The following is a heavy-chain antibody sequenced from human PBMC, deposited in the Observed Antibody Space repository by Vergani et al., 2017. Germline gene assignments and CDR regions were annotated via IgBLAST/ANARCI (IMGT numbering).Heavy chain of an antibody. V-gene: IGHV4-38-2*01. D-gene: IGHD3-10*01. J-gene: IGHJ6*02. CDR1: DSSIMTNPY. Sequence: QVQLQESGPGLVKPSETLTLTCDVSDSSIMTNPYWGWFRHSPGKGLEWIGCIHRSGDTQYNSSLKSRVSIAIVSRSKFSLRLTSVTAADTAIYYCAGHRGSGGFFPSSYFYGMDVWGHGTTVTVSS. CDR2: IHRSGDT. CDR3: AGHRGSGGFFPSSYFYGMDV.